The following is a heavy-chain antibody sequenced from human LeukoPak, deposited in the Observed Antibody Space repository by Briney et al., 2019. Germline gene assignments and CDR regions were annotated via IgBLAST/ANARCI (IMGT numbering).Heavy chain of an antibody. CDR3: ARSDLYYFDY. Sequence: SETLSLTCTVSGGSISSSSYYWGWIRQPPGKGLEWIGSIYYSGSTYYNPSLKSWVTISVDTSKNQFSLKLSSVTAADTAVYYCARSDLYYFDYWGQGTLVTVSS. CDR2: IYYSGST. J-gene: IGHJ4*02. V-gene: IGHV4-39*01. CDR1: GGSISSSSYY.